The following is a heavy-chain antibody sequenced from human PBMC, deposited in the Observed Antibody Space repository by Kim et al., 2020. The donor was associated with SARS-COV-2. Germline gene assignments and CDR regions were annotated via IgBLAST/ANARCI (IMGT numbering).Heavy chain of an antibody. Sequence: EGSLRLSCAASGFTFSSYAMSWVRQAPGKGLEWVSAISGSGGSTYYADSVKGRFTISRDNSKNTLYLQMNSLRAEDTAVYYCAKDLGSWFGEYFTYNWGQGTLVTVSS. J-gene: IGHJ4*02. CDR2: ISGSGGST. CDR3: AKDLGSWFGEYFTYN. CDR1: GFTFSSYA. V-gene: IGHV3-23*01. D-gene: IGHD3-10*01.